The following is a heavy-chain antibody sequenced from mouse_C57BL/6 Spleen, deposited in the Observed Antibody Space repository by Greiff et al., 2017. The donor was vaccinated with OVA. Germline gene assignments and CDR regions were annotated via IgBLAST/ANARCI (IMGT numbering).Heavy chain of an antibody. Sequence: QVQLQQSGPELVKPGASVKISCKASGYAFSSSWMNWVKQRPGKGLEWIGRIYPGDGDTNYNGKFKGKATLTADKSSSTAYMQLSSLTSEDSAVYFCARSDNDGGWFAYWGQGTLVTVSA. CDR2: IYPGDGDT. V-gene: IGHV1-82*01. J-gene: IGHJ3*01. CDR3: ARSDNDGGWFAY. D-gene: IGHD2-4*01. CDR1: GYAFSSSW.